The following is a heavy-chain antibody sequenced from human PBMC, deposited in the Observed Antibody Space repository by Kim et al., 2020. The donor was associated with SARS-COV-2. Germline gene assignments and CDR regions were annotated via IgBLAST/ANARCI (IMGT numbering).Heavy chain of an antibody. CDR2: ISGSGGST. Sequence: GGSLRLSCAASGFTFSSYAMSWVRQAPGKGLEWVSAISGSGGSTYYADSVKGRFTISRDNSKNTLYLQMNSLRAEDTAVYYCAKESDPYSSSWPNWFDPWGQGTLVTISS. CDR1: GFTFSSYA. D-gene: IGHD6-13*01. V-gene: IGHV3-23*01. J-gene: IGHJ5*02. CDR3: AKESDPYSSSWPNWFDP.